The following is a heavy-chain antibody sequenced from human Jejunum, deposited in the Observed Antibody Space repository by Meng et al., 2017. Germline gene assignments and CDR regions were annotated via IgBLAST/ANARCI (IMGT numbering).Heavy chain of an antibody. Sequence: QVQLQESGPGLVRPSETLYLTCPLSGGSVSGRSFYWTWIRQPPGKGLEWIGYVFDSGSTKYNPSLSSRVTISADTSKNQFSLELSSVTAADTAVYYCATDVYGDGLAYLDYWGQGSLVTVSS. D-gene: IGHD4-17*01. CDR3: ATDVYGDGLAYLDY. J-gene: IGHJ4*02. CDR1: GGSVSGRSFY. CDR2: VFDSGST. V-gene: IGHV4-61*01.